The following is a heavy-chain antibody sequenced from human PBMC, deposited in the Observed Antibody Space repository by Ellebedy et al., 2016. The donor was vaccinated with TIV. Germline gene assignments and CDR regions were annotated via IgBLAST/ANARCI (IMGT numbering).Heavy chain of an antibody. D-gene: IGHD3-22*01. CDR1: GGSISGPNW. J-gene: IGHJ3*01. CDR3: ATAVSSRGYGAFDV. V-gene: IGHV4-4*02. CDR2: IYHSGST. Sequence: MPSETLSLTCAVSGGSISGPNWWTWVRQPPGRGLEWIGEIYHSGSTYQNPSLESRVTISLDKSKNDFSLRLTSLTAADTAVYYCATAVSSRGYGAFDVWGQGTMVTVSS.